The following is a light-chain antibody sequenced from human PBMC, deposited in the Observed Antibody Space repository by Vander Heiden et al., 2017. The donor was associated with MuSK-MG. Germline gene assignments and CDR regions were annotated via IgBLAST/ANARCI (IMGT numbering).Light chain of an antibody. V-gene: IGKV3-20*01. J-gene: IGKJ2*01. Sequence: EIVFSQSPGTLSVPAGQRATLSCRASSTVSSSNLASYQQNPGQPPRLLMYATSSRATGVPDRFSGSGSATDFTLTISRLEPEDFAVYYCQQYCVSPLYTFGQGTKLEIK. CDR2: ATS. CDR1: STVSSSN. CDR3: QQYCVSPLYT.